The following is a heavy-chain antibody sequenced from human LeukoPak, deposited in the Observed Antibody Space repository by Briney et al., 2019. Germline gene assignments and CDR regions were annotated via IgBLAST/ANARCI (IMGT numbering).Heavy chain of an antibody. Sequence: KTGESLQNSCKGSGYHFTSYWIGWVRPMPGKGLEWMGIIYPGDSDTIYSPSFQGQVTISADKSISTAYLQWSSLKASDTAMYYCARQRAHLHNWFDRWGQGTLVTVSS. CDR3: ARQRAHLHNWFDR. J-gene: IGHJ5*02. V-gene: IGHV5-51*01. CDR2: IYPGDSDT. CDR1: GYHFTSYW.